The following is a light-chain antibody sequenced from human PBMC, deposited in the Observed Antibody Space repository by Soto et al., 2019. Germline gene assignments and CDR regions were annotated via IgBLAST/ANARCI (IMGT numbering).Light chain of an antibody. V-gene: IGLV2-14*01. Sequence: QSALTQPASVSGSHGLSITISCTGTSSDVGGYNYVSWYQQHPGKAPKLMIYEVSNRPSGVSNRFSGSKSGNTASLTISGLQAEDEADYYCSSYTSSSTLVVFGGGTNLTVL. CDR2: EVS. J-gene: IGLJ2*01. CDR1: SSDVGGYNY. CDR3: SSYTSSSTLVV.